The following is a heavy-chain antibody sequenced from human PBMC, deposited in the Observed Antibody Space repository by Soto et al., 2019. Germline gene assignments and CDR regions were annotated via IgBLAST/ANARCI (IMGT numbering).Heavy chain of an antibody. J-gene: IGHJ6*02. V-gene: IGHV4-31*03. CDR1: GGSISSGGYY. CDR3: ARAQGSSRWYGSYYYYSGIHV. Sequence: PSEALSLICTVSGGSISSGGYYWSWIRQHPGKGLEWIGYIYYSGSTYYNPSLKSRVTISVDTSKNQFSLKLSSVTAADTAVYYCARAQGSSRWYGSYYYYSGIHVSGPGTTVTV. CDR2: IYYSGST. D-gene: IGHD6-13*01.